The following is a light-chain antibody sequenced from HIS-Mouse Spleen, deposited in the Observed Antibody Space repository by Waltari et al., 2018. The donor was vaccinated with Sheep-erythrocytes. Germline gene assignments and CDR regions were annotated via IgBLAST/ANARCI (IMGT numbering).Light chain of an antibody. Sequence: DIQKTQSPSTLSASVGDRVTTTCRASQSISSWLAWYQQKPGKAPKLLIYKASSLESGVPSRFSGIGSGTEFTLTISSLQPDDFATYYCQQYNSYWTFGQGTKVEIK. CDR2: KAS. J-gene: IGKJ1*01. CDR3: QQYNSYWT. V-gene: IGKV1-5*03. CDR1: QSISSW.